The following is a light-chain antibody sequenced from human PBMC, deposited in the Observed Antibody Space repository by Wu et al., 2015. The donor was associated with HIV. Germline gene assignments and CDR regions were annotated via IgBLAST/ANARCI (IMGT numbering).Light chain of an antibody. CDR3: QQYNNWPPRS. CDR2: DAS. Sequence: EIVLTQSPATLSLSPGERATLSCRASQNVNNYLAWYQHKPGQAPRLLIYDASTRATGIPARFSGSGSGTEFTLTVSSMQSEDFAVYYCQQYNNWPPRSFGQGTKVEIK. V-gene: IGKV3-15*01. CDR1: QNVNNY. J-gene: IGKJ1*01.